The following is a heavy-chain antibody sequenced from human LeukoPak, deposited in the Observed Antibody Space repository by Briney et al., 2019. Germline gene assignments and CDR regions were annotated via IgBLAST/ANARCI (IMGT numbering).Heavy chain of an antibody. CDR3: VRHCCSSPSKRTFDI. CDR1: GDSIRSSDYY. CDR2: ISDGGST. J-gene: IGHJ3*02. V-gene: IGHV4-39*01. Sequence: PSETLSLTCTVSGDSIRSSDYYWGCIRQSPGKGLEWIGTISDGGSTYYNPSLKSRIIISVDTSKNQFSLQLSSVTAADTAVYYCVRHCCSSPSKRTFDIWGQGTLVAVS. D-gene: IGHD2-15*01.